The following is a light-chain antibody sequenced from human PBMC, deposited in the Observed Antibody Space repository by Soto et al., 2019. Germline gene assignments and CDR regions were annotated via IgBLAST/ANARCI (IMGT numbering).Light chain of an antibody. J-gene: IGKJ3*01. V-gene: IGKV1-33*01. CDR3: QHYDNFPLT. CDR2: DAS. CDR1: QDIRNY. Sequence: DIQMTQSPSSLSASVGDRVTITCQASQDIRNYLNWYQQKPRKAPKLMIYDASNLETGVPSRFSGGGSGTDFTFTISSLQPEDIATYYCQHYDNFPLTFGPGTKVDIK.